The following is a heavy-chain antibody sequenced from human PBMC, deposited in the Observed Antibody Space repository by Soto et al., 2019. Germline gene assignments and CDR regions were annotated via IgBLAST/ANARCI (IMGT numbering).Heavy chain of an antibody. CDR3: AREYYDFWSGHPAWNY. Sequence: QVQLVQSGAEVKNPGASVKVSCKASGYTFTSYGISWVRQAPGQGLEWMGWISAYNGNTNYAQKLQGRVTMTTDTSTSTAYMELRSLRSDDTAVYYCAREYYDFWSGHPAWNYWGQGTLVTVSS. CDR1: GYTFTSYG. CDR2: ISAYNGNT. J-gene: IGHJ4*02. D-gene: IGHD3-3*01. V-gene: IGHV1-18*04.